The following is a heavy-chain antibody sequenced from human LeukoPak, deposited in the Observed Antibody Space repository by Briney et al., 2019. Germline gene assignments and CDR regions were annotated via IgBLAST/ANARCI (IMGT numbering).Heavy chain of an antibody. D-gene: IGHD2-2*01. CDR2: IRYDGSNK. CDR1: GFTFSSYG. V-gene: IGHV3-30*02. Sequence: GGSLRLSCAASGFTFSSYGMHWVRQAPGKGLEWVAFIRYDGSNKYYADSVKGRITISRDNAKNSLYLQMNSLRAEDTAVYYCARARNQLLLFDYWGQGTLVTVSS. CDR3: ARARNQLLLFDY. J-gene: IGHJ4*02.